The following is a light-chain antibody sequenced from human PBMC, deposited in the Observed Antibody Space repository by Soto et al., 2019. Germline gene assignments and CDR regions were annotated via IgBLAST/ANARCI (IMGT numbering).Light chain of an antibody. V-gene: IGKV1-5*01. J-gene: IGKJ4*01. CDR3: QQYNRYSLT. CDR1: QSISSW. Sequence: DIQMTQSPSTLSASVGDRVTITCRASQSISSWLAWYQQKPGKAPKLLIYDASSLESGVPSRFSGSGSDTEFTLTINNLLPDDSATYHCQQYNRYSLTFGGGTTVEIK. CDR2: DAS.